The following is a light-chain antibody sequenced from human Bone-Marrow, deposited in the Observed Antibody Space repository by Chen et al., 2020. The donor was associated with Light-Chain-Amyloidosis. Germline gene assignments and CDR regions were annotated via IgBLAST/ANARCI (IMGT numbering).Light chain of an antibody. CDR1: QDISNY. CDR3: QHHDNLPLT. Sequence: DIQMTQSPPSLSASVGDRVTITCQASQDISNYLNWYQQKPGKAPKLLIYDASKLETGVPSRFIGSGSGTDFTCTISGLQPEDIATYYCQHHDNLPLTFGGGTKVEI. V-gene: IGKV1-33*01. CDR2: DAS. J-gene: IGKJ4*01.